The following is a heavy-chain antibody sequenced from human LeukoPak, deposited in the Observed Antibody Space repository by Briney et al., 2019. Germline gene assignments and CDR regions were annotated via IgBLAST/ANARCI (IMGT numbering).Heavy chain of an antibody. J-gene: IGHJ4*02. CDR2: ISGSSGST. V-gene: IGHV3-23*01. D-gene: IGHD4-17*01. Sequence: GGSLRLSCAASGFTFSDYEMNWVRQAPGKGLEWVSSISGSSGSTYYADSVKGRFTSSRDNSKNTLYLQMNSLRAEDTAVYYCAKDGSATGTTGYLDYWGQGTLVTVSS. CDR3: AKDGSATGTTGYLDY. CDR1: GFTFSDYE.